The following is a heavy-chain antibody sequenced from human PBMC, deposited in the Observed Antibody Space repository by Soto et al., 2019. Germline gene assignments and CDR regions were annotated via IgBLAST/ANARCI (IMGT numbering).Heavy chain of an antibody. Sequence: QVELVESGGGVVQPGRSLRLSCAASGFAFSSYAMHWVRQAPGKGLEWVAVISNDGVNKYYADSVKGRFAISRDNFKNTLSLQVNSLRPEDTAVYYCAREMGKFRGGNNWFDPWGQGTLVTVSS. V-gene: IGHV3-30*09. J-gene: IGHJ5*02. CDR3: AREMGKFRGGNNWFDP. CDR2: ISNDGVNK. CDR1: GFAFSSYA. D-gene: IGHD1-26*01.